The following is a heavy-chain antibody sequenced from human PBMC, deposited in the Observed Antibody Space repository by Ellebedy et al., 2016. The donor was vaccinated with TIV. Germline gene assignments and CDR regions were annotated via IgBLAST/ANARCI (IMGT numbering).Heavy chain of an antibody. CDR2: IYHLGNT. V-gene: IGHV4-38-2*02. J-gene: IGHJ6*02. Sequence: SETLSLTCTVSNYSISSGSYWGWIRQPPGKGLEWIATIYHLGNTFYNPSLKSRVTISEDTSKNQFSLRLSSVTAADTAVYYCAGGSYTPYGMDVWGRGTTVIVSS. D-gene: IGHD1-26*01. CDR3: AGGSYTPYGMDV. CDR1: NYSISSGSY.